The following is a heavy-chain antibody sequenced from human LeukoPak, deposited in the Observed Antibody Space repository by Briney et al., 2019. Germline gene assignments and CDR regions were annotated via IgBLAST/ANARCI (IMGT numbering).Heavy chain of an antibody. CDR1: GFTFSSSA. V-gene: IGHV3-23*01. D-gene: IGHD1-26*01. CDR3: AKSGSTRFDY. Sequence: GGSLRLSCAASGFTFSSSAMSWGRQAPGKGLEWVSTINGSGGKTYHADSVKGRFTISRDNSKNTLFLQMNSLRAEDTAVYYCAKSGSTRFDYWGQGTVVTVS. J-gene: IGHJ4*02. CDR2: INGSGGKT.